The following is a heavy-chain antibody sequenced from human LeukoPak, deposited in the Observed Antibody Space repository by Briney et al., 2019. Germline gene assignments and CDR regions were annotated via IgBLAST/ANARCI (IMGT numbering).Heavy chain of an antibody. CDR3: ARVMDYGGDFDY. V-gene: IGHV4-31*03. CDR1: GGSISSGGYY. Sequence: KPSQTLSLTCTVSGGSISSGGYYWSWIRQHPGKGLEWIGYIYYSGSIYYNPSLKSRVTISVDTSKNQFSLKLSSVTAADTAVYYCARVMDYGGDFDYWGQGTLVTVSS. J-gene: IGHJ4*02. D-gene: IGHD4-23*01. CDR2: IYYSGSI.